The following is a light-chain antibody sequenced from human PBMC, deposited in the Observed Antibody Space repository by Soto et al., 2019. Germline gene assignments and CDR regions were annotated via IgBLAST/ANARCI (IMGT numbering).Light chain of an antibody. CDR2: DAS. CDR1: QSVNNY. CDR3: HSCA. Sequence: ENVSSQYPATLSLSTGERATLSFRASQSVNNYLAWYQRRPVQAPRLLICDASNRATGIRARFSGSVTGTDFTLNIRGLEAEDFAVYYCHSCAFGQGTRLEI. J-gene: IGKJ5*01. V-gene: IGKV3-11*01.